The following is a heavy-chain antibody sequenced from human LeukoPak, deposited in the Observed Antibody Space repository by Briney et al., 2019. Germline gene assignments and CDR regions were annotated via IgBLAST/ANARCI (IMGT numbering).Heavy chain of an antibody. J-gene: IGHJ4*02. D-gene: IGHD6-6*01. CDR1: GFTFSGSA. V-gene: IGHV3-73*01. CDR2: IRSKANSYAT. CDR3: TTPSSSSNY. Sequence: GRSLRLSCAASGFTFSGSAMHWVRQASGKGLEWVGRIRSKANSYATAYAASVKGRFTISRDDSKNTAYLQMNSLKTEDTAVYYCTTPSSSSNYWGQGTLVTVSS.